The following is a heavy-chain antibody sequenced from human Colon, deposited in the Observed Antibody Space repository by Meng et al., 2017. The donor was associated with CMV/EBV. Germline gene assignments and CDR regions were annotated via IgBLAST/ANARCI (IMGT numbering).Heavy chain of an antibody. J-gene: IGHJ4*02. Sequence: ASVKVSCKASGYVFTRYYMHWVRQAPGQGLEWMGIINPSGGTPRYAQKFQGRVTMTSDTSTTTAYMDLRSLRSDDTAVYYCVRSLDDASGQFRDYWGQGTPVTVSS. CDR3: VRSLDDASGQFRDY. CDR2: INPSGGTP. V-gene: IGHV1-46*01. D-gene: IGHD3-3*01. CDR1: GYVFTRYY.